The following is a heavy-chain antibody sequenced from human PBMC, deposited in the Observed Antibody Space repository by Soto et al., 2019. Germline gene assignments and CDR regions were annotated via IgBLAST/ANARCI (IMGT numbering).Heavy chain of an antibody. CDR2: ISGSGDSA. J-gene: IGHJ4*02. CDR1: GFSFSSYA. CDR3: AKLSWGITMTVVDRGTFDY. D-gene: IGHD3-22*01. V-gene: IGHV3-23*01. Sequence: HPGGSLRLSCAASGFSFSSYAMSWVRQAPGKGLEWVSGISGSGDSAYYADSVKGRVTISRDNSRNMLYMQMTSLRAEDTAVYYCAKLSWGITMTVVDRGTFDYWGQGTLVTVSS.